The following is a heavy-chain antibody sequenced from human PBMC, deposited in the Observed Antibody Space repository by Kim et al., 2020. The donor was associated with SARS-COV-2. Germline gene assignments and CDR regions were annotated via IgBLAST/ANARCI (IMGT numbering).Heavy chain of an antibody. CDR2: VDGSGRGK. V-gene: IGHV3-23*01. CDR1: GFIFDNYP. Sequence: GGSLRLSCEASGFIFDNYPVGWARQAPGKGLEWVSLVDGSGRGKYYADSVRGRFAISRDNSKNSLALQMYSLRPEDTAVYFCVKELWADTSAIDHWGQGTLVTVSS. D-gene: IGHD3-16*01. J-gene: IGHJ4*02. CDR3: VKELWADTSAIDH.